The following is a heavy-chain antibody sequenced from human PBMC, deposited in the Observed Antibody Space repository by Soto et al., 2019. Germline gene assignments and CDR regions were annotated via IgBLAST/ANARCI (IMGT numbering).Heavy chain of an antibody. CDR3: GAYNSGGYI. D-gene: IGHD3-22*01. CDR1: GASISSYF. Sequence: SETLSLTCTVSGASISSYFWNWIRQSPGKGLEYIGYIYYSGTTYYNPSLRGRVTISVDTSKKQFSLKLSSVTAADTAVYYCGAYNSGGYIWGQGTLVTVS. CDR2: IYYSGTT. V-gene: IGHV4-59*08. J-gene: IGHJ4*02.